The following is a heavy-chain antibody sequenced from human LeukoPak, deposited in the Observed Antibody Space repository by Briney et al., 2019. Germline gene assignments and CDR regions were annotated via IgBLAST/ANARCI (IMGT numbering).Heavy chain of an antibody. Sequence: PSETLSLTCTVSGGSISSYYWSWIRQPPGKGLEWIGYIYTSGSTNYNPSLKSRVTISVDTSKNQFSLRLSSVTAADTAVYYCARADSSGYGYYYMDVWGKGTTVTVSS. CDR3: ARADSSGYGYYYMDV. D-gene: IGHD3-22*01. J-gene: IGHJ6*03. CDR2: IYTSGST. V-gene: IGHV4-4*09. CDR1: GGSISSYY.